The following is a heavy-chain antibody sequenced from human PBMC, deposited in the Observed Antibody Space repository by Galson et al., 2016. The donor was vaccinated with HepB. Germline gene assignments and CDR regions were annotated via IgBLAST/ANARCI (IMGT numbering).Heavy chain of an antibody. D-gene: IGHD2-15*01. V-gene: IGHV1-69*13. CDR1: GGTFSSYA. CDR3: ARSPRGGYLGGLRYYYYYMDG. J-gene: IGHJ6*03. CDR2: IVPIFGTA. Sequence: SVKVSCKASGGTFSSYAISWVRQAPRQGLEWTGGIVPIFGTANYAQRFQGRVTITADESASTAYMELGSLRSEDTAVYYCARSPRGGYLGGLRYYYYYMDGWGKGTTVTVSS.